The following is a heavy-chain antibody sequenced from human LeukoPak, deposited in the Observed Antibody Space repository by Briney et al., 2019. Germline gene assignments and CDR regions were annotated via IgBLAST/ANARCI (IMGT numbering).Heavy chain of an antibody. CDR1: GYTFTSYA. J-gene: IGHJ4*02. Sequence: GASVKVSCKASGYTFTSYAMHWVRQAPGQRLEWMGWINAGNGNTKYSQKFQGRVTITRDTSASTAYMELSSLRSEDTAVYYCARGYDILTGYYPIAYFDYWGQGTLVTVSS. CDR3: ARGYDILTGYYPIAYFDY. D-gene: IGHD3-9*01. CDR2: INAGNGNT. V-gene: IGHV1-3*01.